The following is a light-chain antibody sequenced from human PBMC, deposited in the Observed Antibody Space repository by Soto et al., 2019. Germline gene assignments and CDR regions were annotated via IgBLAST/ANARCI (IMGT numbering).Light chain of an antibody. CDR3: LQGTSYPWT. V-gene: IGKV1-9*01. CDR2: APS. J-gene: IGKJ1*01. Sequence: DIQLTQSPSFLSASLGDSVTITCRASQSIGNSLACYQQQPGKAPKLLMYAPSTLQSGVPSRFSGSGYGGEFTLAIISLQAEDSATYYCLQGTSYPWTFGQGTKVEI. CDR1: QSIGNS.